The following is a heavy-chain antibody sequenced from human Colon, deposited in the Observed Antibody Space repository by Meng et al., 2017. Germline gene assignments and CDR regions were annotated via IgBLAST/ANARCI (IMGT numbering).Heavy chain of an antibody. D-gene: IGHD6-19*01. CDR2: INQDGSDK. CDR1: GFSFSTYW. CDR3: ARLVAVGTWAFDI. Sequence: GESLKISCAASGFSFSTYWMGWVRQAPGKGLERVASINQDGSDKNYLESVKGRITVSRDNAKNSLYLQMNSLRAEDTAVYYCARLVAVGTWAFDIWGQVTMVTVSS. V-gene: IGHV3-7*01. J-gene: IGHJ3*02.